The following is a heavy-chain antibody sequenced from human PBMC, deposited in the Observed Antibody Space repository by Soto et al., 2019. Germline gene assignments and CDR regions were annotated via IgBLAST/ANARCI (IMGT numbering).Heavy chain of an antibody. CDR1: GVTFTSYA. CDR3: AKGSFGFDY. D-gene: IGHD3-10*01. J-gene: IGHJ4*02. Sequence: GGSLRLSCAASGVTFTSYAMTWVRQVPGEGLQWVSSISKSGDSTYYADSVKGRFTTSRDNSKNTLYLQMNSLRAEDTAIYYCAKGSFGFDYWGQGTLVTAPQ. CDR2: ISKSGDST. V-gene: IGHV3-23*01.